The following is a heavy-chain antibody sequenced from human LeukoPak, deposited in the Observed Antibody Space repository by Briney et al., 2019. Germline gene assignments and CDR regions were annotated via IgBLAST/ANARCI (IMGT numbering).Heavy chain of an antibody. CDR1: GGTFSSYA. V-gene: IGHV1-69*04. CDR2: IIPILGIA. CDR3: ARDRKREWGESYYFDY. D-gene: IGHD3-10*01. J-gene: IGHJ4*02. Sequence: SMKVSCKASGGTFSSYAISWVRQAPGQGLEWMGRIIPILGIANYAQKFQGRVTITADKSTSTAYMELSSLRSEDTAVYYCARDRKREWGESYYFDYWGQGTLVTVSS.